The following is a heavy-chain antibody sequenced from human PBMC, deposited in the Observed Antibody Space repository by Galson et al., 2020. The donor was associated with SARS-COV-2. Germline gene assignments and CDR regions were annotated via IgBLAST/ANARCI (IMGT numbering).Heavy chain of an antibody. Sequence: ASVKVSCKASGYTFTSYGISWVRQAPGQGLEWIGWISAYNGNTNYAQKLQGRVTMTTDTSTSTAYMELRSLRSDDTAVYYCARQIAVAGTWYYYYGMDVWGQGTTVTVSS. CDR3: ARQIAVAGTWYYYYGMDV. CDR2: ISAYNGNT. J-gene: IGHJ6*02. D-gene: IGHD6-19*01. V-gene: IGHV1-18*01. CDR1: GYTFTSYG.